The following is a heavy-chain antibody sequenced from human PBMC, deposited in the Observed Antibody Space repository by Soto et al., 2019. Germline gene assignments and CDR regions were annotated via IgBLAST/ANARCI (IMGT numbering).Heavy chain of an antibody. CDR1: GGSISSSSYY. V-gene: IGHV4-39*01. CDR3: ALYYYDSSGYGDAFDI. Sequence: QLQLQESGPGLVKPSETLSLTCTVSGGSISSSSYYWGWIRQPPGKGLEWIGSIYYSGSTYYNPSLKSRVTISVDTSTNQFSLKLSSVTAADTAVYYCALYYYDSSGYGDAFDIWGQGTMVTVSS. J-gene: IGHJ3*02. CDR2: IYYSGST. D-gene: IGHD3-22*01.